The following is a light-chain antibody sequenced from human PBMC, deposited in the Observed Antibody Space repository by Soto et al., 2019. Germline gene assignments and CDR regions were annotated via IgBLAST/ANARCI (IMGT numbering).Light chain of an antibody. J-gene: IGKJ4*01. CDR3: QQHDNSPLT. CDR2: GAS. V-gene: IGKV3-20*01. CDR1: QSVSSSY. Sequence: DIVLTQSPGTLSLSPGERATLSCRASQSVSSSYLAWYQQKPGQAPRLLIYGASNRATGIPDRFSGSGSGTDFTLTISRLEPEDFAVYYCQQHDNSPLTFGRGTKVEIK.